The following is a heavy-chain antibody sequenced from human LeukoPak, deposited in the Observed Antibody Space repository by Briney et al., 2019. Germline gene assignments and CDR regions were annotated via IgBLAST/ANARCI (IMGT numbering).Heavy chain of an antibody. CDR1: GYTFTSYD. V-gene: IGHV1-8*01. CDR2: MNPNSGNT. D-gene: IGHD3-10*01. CDR3: ARGNYYGSGSYYNVEAFDI. J-gene: IGHJ3*02. Sequence: APVKVSCKASGYTFTSYDINWVRQATGQGLEWMGWMNPNSGNTGYAQKFQGRVTMTRNTSISTAYMELSGLISEDTAVYYCARGNYYGSGSYYNVEAFDIWGQGTMVTVSS.